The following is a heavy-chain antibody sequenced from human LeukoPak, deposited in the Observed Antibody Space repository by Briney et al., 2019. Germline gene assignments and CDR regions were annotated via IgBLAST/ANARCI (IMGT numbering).Heavy chain of an antibody. CDR2: ISSSSTYI. Sequence: GGSLRLSCAASGXTFSSYSMNWVRQAPGKGLEWVSSISSSSTYIYYADSVKGRFTISRDNAKNSLYLQMNSLRAEDTAVYYCASRTGNNSPFDYWGQGNPVTVSS. D-gene: IGHD1/OR15-1a*01. V-gene: IGHV3-21*01. CDR3: ASRTGNNSPFDY. CDR1: GXTFSSYS. J-gene: IGHJ4*02.